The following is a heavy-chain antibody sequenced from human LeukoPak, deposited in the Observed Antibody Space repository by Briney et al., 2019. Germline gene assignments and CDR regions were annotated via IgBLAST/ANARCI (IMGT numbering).Heavy chain of an antibody. Sequence: PSETLSLTCTVSGGAINSGSYHWSWIRQPAGKGLEWLGRIHTSGSTNYNPSLNSRVTISLDTSKNQFSLNLSSVTAADTAVYYCARGGSYSDFDSWGQGTLVTVSS. CDR1: GGAINSGSYH. V-gene: IGHV4-61*02. CDR3: ARGGSYSDFDS. J-gene: IGHJ4*02. CDR2: IHTSGST. D-gene: IGHD1-26*01.